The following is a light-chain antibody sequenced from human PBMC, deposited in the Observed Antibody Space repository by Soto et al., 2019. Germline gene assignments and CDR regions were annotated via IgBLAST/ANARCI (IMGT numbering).Light chain of an antibody. CDR3: SSYTTSSTYYV. CDR2: DVS. CDR1: SSDVGGYNY. J-gene: IGLJ1*01. Sequence: QSALTQRASVSGSPGQSITISCTGTSSDVGGYNYVSWYQQHPGKAPKLMIYDVSNRPSGVSNRFSGSKSGNTASLTISGLQAEDEADYYCSSYTTSSTYYVFGTGTKLTVL. V-gene: IGLV2-14*01.